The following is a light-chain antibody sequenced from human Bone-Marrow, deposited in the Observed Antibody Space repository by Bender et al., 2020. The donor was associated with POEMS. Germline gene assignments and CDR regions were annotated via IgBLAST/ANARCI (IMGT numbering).Light chain of an antibody. V-gene: IGLV1-44*01. J-gene: IGLJ3*02. CDR2: IDT. CDR3: AAWEAGLSGGV. CDR1: NSNIGTIA. Sequence: QSVLTQPPSASGTPGQRVTISCSGSNSNIGTIAVNWYQQFPGTAPKLLIYIDTQRPSGVPDRFYAFKSGTSASLAISGLQSGDEADDYCAAWEAGLSGGVFGGGTRLTVL.